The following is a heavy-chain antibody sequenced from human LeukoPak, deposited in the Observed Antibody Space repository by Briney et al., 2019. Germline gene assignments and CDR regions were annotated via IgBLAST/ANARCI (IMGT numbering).Heavy chain of an antibody. CDR1: GGSISSSSYY. D-gene: IGHD3-3*01. Sequence: PSETLSLTCTVSGGSISSSSYYWGWIRQPPGKGLEWIGSVYYSGSTYYNPSLKSRVTISVDTSKNQFSLKLSSVTAADTAVYYCTRSPPRITIFGVVIRHFDYWGQGTLVTVSS. J-gene: IGHJ4*02. CDR2: VYYSGST. CDR3: TRSPPRITIFGVVIRHFDY. V-gene: IGHV4-39*01.